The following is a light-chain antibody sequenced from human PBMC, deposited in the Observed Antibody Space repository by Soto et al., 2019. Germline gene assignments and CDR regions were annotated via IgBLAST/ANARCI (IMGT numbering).Light chain of an antibody. Sequence: QSVLTQPASVSGSPGQSITISCTGIRSDVGEYIYVSWYQQHPGKVPKLMIYDGTNRPSGVSNRFSGSKSGNMASLSISGLQPEDEAHYYCSSYTSSTIFVVFGGGTKLTVL. CDR2: DGT. CDR3: SSYTSSTIFVV. J-gene: IGLJ2*01. CDR1: RSDVGEYIY. V-gene: IGLV2-14*01.